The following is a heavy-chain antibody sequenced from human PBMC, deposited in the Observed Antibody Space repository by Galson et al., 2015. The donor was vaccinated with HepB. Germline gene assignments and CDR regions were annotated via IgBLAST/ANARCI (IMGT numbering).Heavy chain of an antibody. CDR3: ARGVRYCSTTSCAQGPHNQYYDLDV. D-gene: IGHD2-2*01. V-gene: IGHV1-69*13. CDR1: GGTFSSYA. Sequence: SVKVSCKASGGTFSSYAISWVRQAPGQGLEWMGGIIPLFGTARYPQRFKGRVTITADESTSTGYMELSSLRSEDTAMYYCARGVRYCSTTSCAQGPHNQYYDLDVWGQGTTVTVSS. J-gene: IGHJ6*02. CDR2: IIPLFGTA.